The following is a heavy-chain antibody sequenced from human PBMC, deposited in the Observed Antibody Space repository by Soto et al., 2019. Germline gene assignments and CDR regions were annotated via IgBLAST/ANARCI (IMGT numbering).Heavy chain of an antibody. CDR2: IYTSGST. Sequence: SETLSLTCTISVGSISRYYWSWIRQPAGKGLEWIGRIYTSGSTNYNPSLKSRVTMSVDTSKNQFSLKLSSVTAADTAVYYCASYSSSSPGPFDYWGQGTLVTVFS. D-gene: IGHD6-6*01. V-gene: IGHV4-4*07. CDR3: ASYSSSSPGPFDY. CDR1: VGSISRYY. J-gene: IGHJ4*02.